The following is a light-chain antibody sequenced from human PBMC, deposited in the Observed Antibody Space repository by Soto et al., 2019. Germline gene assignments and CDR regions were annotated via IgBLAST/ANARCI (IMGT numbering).Light chain of an antibody. CDR2: SSS. V-gene: IGKV1-6*01. Sequence: AIRMTQSPSSLSASVGDRVTITCRASQHMRNDLGWYQQKPGRAPKLLIYSSSTLQSGVPSRFNGSGSCTDFTLSISSLQPEDFATYYCLQDYAFPWTFGQGTNVEVK. CDR1: QHMRND. J-gene: IGKJ1*01. CDR3: LQDYAFPWT.